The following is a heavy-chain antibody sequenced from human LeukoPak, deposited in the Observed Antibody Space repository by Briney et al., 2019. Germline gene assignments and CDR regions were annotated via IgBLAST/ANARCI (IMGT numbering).Heavy chain of an antibody. Sequence: ASVKVSCKASGYTLTDYYMHWVRQAPGQGLEWMGRINPNSGGTNYVQKFQGRVTMTRDTSISTVYVELSRLRSDDTAVYYCARVGYYESSGYYEYWGQGTLVTVSS. V-gene: IGHV1-2*06. CDR3: ARVGYYESSGYYEY. J-gene: IGHJ4*02. CDR2: INPNSGGT. D-gene: IGHD3-22*01. CDR1: GYTLTDYY.